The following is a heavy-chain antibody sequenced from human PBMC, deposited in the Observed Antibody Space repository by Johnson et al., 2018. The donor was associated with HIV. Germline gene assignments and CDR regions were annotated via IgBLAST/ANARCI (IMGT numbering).Heavy chain of an antibody. J-gene: IGHJ3*02. CDR2: IYSGGDT. V-gene: IGHV3-66*04. CDR3: ARQPWDASDI. CDR1: GFTFSDYY. Sequence: VQLVESGGGVVQPGRSLRLSCAASGFTFSDYYMSWIRQAPGKGLEWVSVIYSGGDTFYADSVKGRFSVSRDNSKNTVYLQMHSLRAEDTAVYYCARQPWDASDIWGQGTMVTVSS.